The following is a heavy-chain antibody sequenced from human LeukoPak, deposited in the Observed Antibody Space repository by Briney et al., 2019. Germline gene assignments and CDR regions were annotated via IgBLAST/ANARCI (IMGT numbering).Heavy chain of an antibody. D-gene: IGHD5-18*01. V-gene: IGHV3-64D*06. CDR2: ISIDGRSK. CDR3: VKGQEYSYDY. J-gene: IGHJ4*02. CDR1: GFTFTDYA. Sequence: GGSLRLSCSASGFTFTDYAMHWVRQAAGKGLEYVSTISIDGRSKYYADSVKGRFTISRDNSKNTLSLQMSSLRTDDTAIYYCVKGQEYSYDYWGQGTLVTVSS.